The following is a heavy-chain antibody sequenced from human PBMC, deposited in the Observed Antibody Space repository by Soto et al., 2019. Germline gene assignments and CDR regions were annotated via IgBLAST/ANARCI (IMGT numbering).Heavy chain of an antibody. D-gene: IGHD3-22*01. CDR2: IIPIFGTA. CDR1: GGTFSSYA. CDR3: ARVGYYDSSGYYQFDY. J-gene: IGHJ4*02. Sequence: SVKVSCKASGGTFSSYAISWVRQAPGQGLEWMGGIIPIFGTANYAQKFQGRVTITADESTSTAYMELSSLRSEDTAVYYCARVGYYDSSGYYQFDYRGQRTLVTVSS. V-gene: IGHV1-69*13.